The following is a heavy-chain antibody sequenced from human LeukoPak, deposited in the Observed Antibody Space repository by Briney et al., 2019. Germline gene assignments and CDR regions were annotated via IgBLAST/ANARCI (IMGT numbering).Heavy chain of an antibody. CDR1: GGTFSSYT. CDR3: ARENQGGNSYYYYGMDV. CDR2: IIPILGTA. Sequence: ASVKVSCKASGGTFSSYTISWVRQAPGQGLEWMGRIIPILGTANYAQKFQGRVTITADKSTSTAYMELSSLRSEDTAVYYCARENQGGNSYYYYGMDVWGQGTTVTVSS. V-gene: IGHV1-69*08. J-gene: IGHJ6*02. D-gene: IGHD4-23*01.